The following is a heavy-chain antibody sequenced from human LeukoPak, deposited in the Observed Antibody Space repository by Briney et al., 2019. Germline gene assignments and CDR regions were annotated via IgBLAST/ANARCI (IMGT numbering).Heavy chain of an antibody. CDR3: AKGSWQDS. D-gene: IGHD3-10*01. J-gene: IGHJ4*02. Sequence: GRSLRLSCAASGFTFSTYGMHWVRQAPGKGLEWVAVIWYDGSIKYYADSVKGRFTISRDNSKNTLYLQMNSLRGEDTAVYYCAKGSWQDSWGQGTLVTVSS. CDR1: GFTFSTYG. CDR2: IWYDGSIK. V-gene: IGHV3-33*06.